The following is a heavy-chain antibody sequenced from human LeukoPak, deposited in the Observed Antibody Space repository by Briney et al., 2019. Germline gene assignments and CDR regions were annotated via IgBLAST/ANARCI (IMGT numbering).Heavy chain of an antibody. CDR1: GFTFISYA. Sequence: GGSLSLSCAASGFTFISYAMSWVRQAPGKGLEWVSAISGSGGSTYYADSVKGRFTISRDNSKNTLYLQMNSLRAEDTAVYYCATGGVWSAGDYWGQGTLVTVSS. V-gene: IGHV3-23*01. D-gene: IGHD3-10*01. CDR2: ISGSGGST. CDR3: ATGGVWSAGDY. J-gene: IGHJ4*02.